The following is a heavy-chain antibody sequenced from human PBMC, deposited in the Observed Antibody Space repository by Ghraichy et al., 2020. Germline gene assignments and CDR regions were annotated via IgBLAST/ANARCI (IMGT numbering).Heavy chain of an antibody. Sequence: SETLSLTCAVYGGSFSGYYWSWIRQPPGKGLEWIGSIYYSGSTYYNPSLKSRVTISVDTSKNQFSLKLSSVTAADTAVYYCARRLRGDYNYFDYWGQGTLVTVSS. V-gene: IGHV4-34*01. CDR2: IYYSGST. J-gene: IGHJ4*02. CDR3: ARRLRGDYNYFDY. CDR1: GGSFSGYY. D-gene: IGHD4-17*01.